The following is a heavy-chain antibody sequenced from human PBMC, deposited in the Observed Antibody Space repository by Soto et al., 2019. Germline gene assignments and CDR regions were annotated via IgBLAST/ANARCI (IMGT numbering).Heavy chain of an antibody. CDR3: ARRSSGSYYAAFDV. D-gene: IGHD1-26*01. V-gene: IGHV3-23*01. CDR1: GFTFSTYP. CDR2: IHGSGETT. J-gene: IGHJ3*01. Sequence: PGGSLRLSCATSGFTFSTYPMTWVRQAPGKGLEWVSSIHGSGETTYYAESVKGRFIISRDNSKNTLYLQMDSLRVDDTAVYFCARRSSGSYYAAFDVWGQGTVVTV.